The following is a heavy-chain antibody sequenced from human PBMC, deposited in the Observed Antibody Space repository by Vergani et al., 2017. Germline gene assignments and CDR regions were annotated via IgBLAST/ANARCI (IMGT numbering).Heavy chain of an antibody. CDR1: GYIFTGHY. J-gene: IGHJ2*01. CDR3: ARGWEDSDGGTPPGYFDL. CDR2: TNPKSGGT. Sequence: QVQLVQSGAEVKKPGASVKVSCKASGYIFTGHYMNWVRQAPGQGLEWMGWTNPKSGGTNHAQKFQGRVTMTRDTSFSTAYMELGRLRSDDTAIYYCARGWEDSDGGTPPGYFDLWGRGTLVTVSS. D-gene: IGHD1-26*01. V-gene: IGHV1-2*02.